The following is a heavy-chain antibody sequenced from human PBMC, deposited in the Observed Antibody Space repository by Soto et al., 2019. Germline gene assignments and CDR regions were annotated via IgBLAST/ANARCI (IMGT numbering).Heavy chain of an antibody. CDR1: GYTFNSYG. J-gene: IGHJ4*02. D-gene: IGHD2-15*01. Sequence: QVPLVQSGAEVKKHGASVKVSCNASGYTFNSYGISWVRQAPGRGLEWMAWISAHNGNTNYAQKFQGRVTMTTDTSTSTVYMELRSLRSDDAAVYYWARNYCSGGNCYLLFDYWGQGTLVSVSS. CDR2: ISAHNGNT. CDR3: ARNYCSGGNCYLLFDY. V-gene: IGHV1-18*01.